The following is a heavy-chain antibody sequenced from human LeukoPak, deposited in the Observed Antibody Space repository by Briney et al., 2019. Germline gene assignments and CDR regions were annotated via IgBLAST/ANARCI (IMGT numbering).Heavy chain of an antibody. CDR2: MNPNSGNT. V-gene: IGHV1-8*01. D-gene: IGHD3-22*01. Sequence: ASVKVSCKASGYTFTSYDINWVRQATGQGLEWMGWMNPNSGNTGYAQKFQGRVTMTRNTSISTAYMELSSPRSEDTAVYYCARGGEGHYYDSSGYGYDYWGQGTLVTVSS. CDR1: GYTFTSYD. J-gene: IGHJ4*02. CDR3: ARGGEGHYYDSSGYGYDY.